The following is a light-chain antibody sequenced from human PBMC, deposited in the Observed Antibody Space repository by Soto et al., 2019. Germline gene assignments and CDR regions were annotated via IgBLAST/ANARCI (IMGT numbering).Light chain of an antibody. CDR1: SSNIGSNS. CDR3: ASWDDSLNAWV. J-gene: IGLJ3*02. V-gene: IGLV1-44*01. CDR2: SNN. Sequence: QPVLTQPPSASGTPGQRVTISCSGSSSNIGSNSVNWYQQVPGTAPKLLIYSNNQRPSGVPDRFSGSKSGSSASLAISGLQSDDESAYYCASWDDSLNAWVFGGGTKLTVL.